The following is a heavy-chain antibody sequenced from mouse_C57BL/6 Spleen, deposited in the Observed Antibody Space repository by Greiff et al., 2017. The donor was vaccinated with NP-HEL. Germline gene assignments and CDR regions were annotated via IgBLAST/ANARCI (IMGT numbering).Heavy chain of an antibody. D-gene: IGHD2-4*01. CDR1: GYTFTSYW. V-gene: IGHV1-64*01. CDR2: IHPNSGST. J-gene: IGHJ2*01. Sequence: VQLQQPGAELVKPGASVKLSCKASGYTFTSYWMHWVKQRPGQGLEWIGMIHPNSGSTNYNEKFKSKATLTVDKSSSTAYMQLSSLTSEDSAVYYCARQRIYYDYDGDYFDYWGQGTTLTVSS. CDR3: ARQRIYYDYDGDYFDY.